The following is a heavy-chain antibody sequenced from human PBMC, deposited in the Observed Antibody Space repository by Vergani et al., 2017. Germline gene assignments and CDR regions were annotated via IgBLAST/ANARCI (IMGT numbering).Heavy chain of an antibody. CDR2: ISGDGGST. V-gene: IGHV3-43*02. CDR1: GFTFDDYA. CDR3: AKDISYGGNPLDY. D-gene: IGHD4-23*01. Sequence: EVQLVESGGGVVQPGGSLRLSCAASGFTFDDYAMHWVRQAPGKGLESVSLISGDGGSTYYADSVKGRFTISRDNSENSLYLQMNSLRTEDTALYYCAKDISYGGNPLDYWGQGTLVTVSS. J-gene: IGHJ4*02.